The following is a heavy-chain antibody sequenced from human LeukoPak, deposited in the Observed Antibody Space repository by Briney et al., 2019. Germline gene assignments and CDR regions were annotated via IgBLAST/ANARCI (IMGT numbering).Heavy chain of an antibody. CDR1: GGSFSGYY. CDR3: ARQLGYCSSTSCYADKFDY. J-gene: IGHJ4*02. Sequence: KPSETLSLTCAVYGGSFSGYYWSWIRQPPGKGLEWIGEINHSGSTNYNPSLKSRVTISVDTSKNQFSLKLSSVTAADTAVYYCARQLGYCSSTSCYADKFDYWGQGTLVTVSS. CDR2: INHSGST. V-gene: IGHV4-34*01. D-gene: IGHD2-2*01.